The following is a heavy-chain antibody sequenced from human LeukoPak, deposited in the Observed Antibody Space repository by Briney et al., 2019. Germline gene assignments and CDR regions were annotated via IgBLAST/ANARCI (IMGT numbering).Heavy chain of an antibody. J-gene: IGHJ4*02. V-gene: IGHV4-61*02. Sequence: SETLSLTCTVSGGSISSGSYYWSWIRQPAGKGLEWTGRIYTSGSTNYNPSLKSRVTISVDTSKNQFSLKLSSVTAADTAVYYCARHIRRGRWLSVDYWGQGTLVTVSS. D-gene: IGHD3-16*01. CDR3: ARHIRRGRWLSVDY. CDR2: IYTSGST. CDR1: GGSISSGSYY.